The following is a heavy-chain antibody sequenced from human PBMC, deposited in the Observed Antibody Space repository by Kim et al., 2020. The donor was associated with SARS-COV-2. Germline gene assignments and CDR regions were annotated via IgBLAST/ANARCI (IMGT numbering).Heavy chain of an antibody. Sequence: ADSVNSPFTNSRDNSKSTLYLQMNSLRAADTTVYYCARGNLRLKSYFDLWGRGTLVTVSS. J-gene: IGHJ2*01. D-gene: IGHD4-4*01. V-gene: IGHV3-30*03. CDR3: ARGNLRLKSYFDL.